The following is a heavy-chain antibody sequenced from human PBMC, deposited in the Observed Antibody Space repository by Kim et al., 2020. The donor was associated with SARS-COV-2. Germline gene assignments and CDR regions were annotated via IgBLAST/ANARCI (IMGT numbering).Heavy chain of an antibody. D-gene: IGHD3-3*01. J-gene: IGHJ5*02. Sequence: SETLSLTCTVSGGSISSSSYYWGWIRQPPGKGLEWIGSIYYSGSTYYNPSLKSRVTISVDTSKNQFSLKLSSVTAADTAVYYCARIYDFWSGSPWFDPWGQGTLVTVSS. CDR3: ARIYDFWSGSPWFDP. CDR1: GGSISSSSYY. CDR2: IYYSGST. V-gene: IGHV4-39*01.